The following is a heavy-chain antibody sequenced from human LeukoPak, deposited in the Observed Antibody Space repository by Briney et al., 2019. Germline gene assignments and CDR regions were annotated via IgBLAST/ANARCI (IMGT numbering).Heavy chain of an antibody. CDR1: GFIFSNYW. CDR3: ARHCSGGRCNHDY. CDR2: IKQDGSEK. J-gene: IGHJ4*02. D-gene: IGHD2-15*01. Sequence: GGSLRLSCVASGFIFSNYWMSWVRQAPGKGLEWVANIKQDGSEKYYVDSVKGRFTISRDNAKNSLYLQMDSLRAEDMAVYYCARHCSGGRCNHDYWGQGTLVTVSS. V-gene: IGHV3-7*03.